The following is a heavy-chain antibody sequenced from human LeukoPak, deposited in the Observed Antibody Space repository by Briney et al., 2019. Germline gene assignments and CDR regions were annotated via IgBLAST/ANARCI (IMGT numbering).Heavy chain of an antibody. V-gene: IGHV1-69*13. CDR3: ASANYYDSSGYSPAFDY. J-gene: IGHJ4*02. D-gene: IGHD3-22*01. Sequence: SVKVSCKASGGTFSSYAISWVRQAPGQGLEWMGGIIPIFGTANYAQKFQGRVTITADESTSTAYMELSSLRSEDTAVYYCASANYYDSSGYSPAFDYWGQGTLVTVSP. CDR1: GGTFSSYA. CDR2: IIPIFGTA.